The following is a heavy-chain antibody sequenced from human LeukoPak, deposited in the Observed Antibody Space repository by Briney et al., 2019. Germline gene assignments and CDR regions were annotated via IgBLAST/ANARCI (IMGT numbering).Heavy chain of an antibody. J-gene: IGHJ4*02. D-gene: IGHD3-3*01. CDR3: ARVNGDFWSGYQGAFDY. V-gene: IGHV3-30*01. Sequence: GGSLRLSCAASGFTFSSYWMSWVRQAPGKGLEWVAVISYDGSNKYYADSVKGRFTISRDNSKNTLYLQTNSLRAEDTAVYYCARVNGDFWSGYQGAFDYWGQGTLVTVSS. CDR1: GFTFSSYW. CDR2: ISYDGSNK.